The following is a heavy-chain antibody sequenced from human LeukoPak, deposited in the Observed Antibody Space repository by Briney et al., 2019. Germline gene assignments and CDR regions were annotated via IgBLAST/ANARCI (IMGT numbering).Heavy chain of an antibody. D-gene: IGHD3-10*01. CDR1: GYTFTSYG. J-gene: IGHJ4*02. CDR3: ARAGRSILWFGSQPYYFDY. Sequence: GASVKVSCKASGYTFTSYGISWVRQAPGQGLEWMGWISAYNGNTNYAQKLQGRVTMTTDTSTSTAYMELSSLRSEDTAVYYCARAGRSILWFGSQPYYFDYWGQGTLVTVSS. V-gene: IGHV1-18*01. CDR2: ISAYNGNT.